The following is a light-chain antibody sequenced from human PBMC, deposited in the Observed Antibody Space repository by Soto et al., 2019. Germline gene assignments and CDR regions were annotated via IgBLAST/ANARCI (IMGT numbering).Light chain of an antibody. V-gene: IGLV2-8*01. CDR3: CSYAGSYTWV. CDR1: TSDIGAYNY. CDR2: EVT. J-gene: IGLJ3*02. Sequence: QSVLTQPPSASGSPGQSVTISCTGTTSDIGAYNYVSWYQQRPGKAPKLIIYEVTRRPSGVPDRIFGSKSYTTASLTVSGLQAEDEADYYCCSYAGSYTWVFGGGTQLTVL.